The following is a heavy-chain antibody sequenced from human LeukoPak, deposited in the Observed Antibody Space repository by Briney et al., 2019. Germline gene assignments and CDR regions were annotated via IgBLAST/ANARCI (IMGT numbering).Heavy chain of an antibody. CDR3: AKEAITMIVVVKGGFDY. CDR2: ISSSSSTI. Sequence: GGSLRLSCAASGFTFSSYSMNWVRQAPGKGLEWVSYISSSSSTIYYADSVKGRFTISRDNAKNTLYLQMNSLRAEDTAVYYCAKEAITMIVVVKGGFDYWGQGTLVTVSS. J-gene: IGHJ4*02. D-gene: IGHD3-22*01. CDR1: GFTFSSYS. V-gene: IGHV3-48*01.